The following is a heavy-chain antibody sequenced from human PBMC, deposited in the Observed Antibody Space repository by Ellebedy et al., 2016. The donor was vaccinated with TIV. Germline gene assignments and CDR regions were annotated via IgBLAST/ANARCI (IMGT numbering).Heavy chain of an antibody. J-gene: IGHJ4*02. Sequence: PGGSLRLSCAASGFTFSSHAMSWVRQAPGQGLEWVSGISGSGGNTYYADSVKGHFTISRDNSESTLSLQMNGLRAEDTAVFYCAKGRGGYDYRPDSWGQGTLVTVSS. CDR1: GFTFSSHA. CDR2: ISGSGGNT. CDR3: AKGRGGYDYRPDS. V-gene: IGHV3-23*01. D-gene: IGHD5-12*01.